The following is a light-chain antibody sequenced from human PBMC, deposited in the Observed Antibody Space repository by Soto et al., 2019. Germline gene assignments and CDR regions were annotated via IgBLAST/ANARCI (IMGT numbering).Light chain of an antibody. CDR3: HQYNDWPLT. J-gene: IGKJ4*01. V-gene: IGKV3-15*01. Sequence: EIVMTQSPATLSVSPGEGATLSCRASQSVGTDLAWYRQKPGQAPRLLIYGASSRAPDIPARFSGSGSGTEFTLTISRLQSEDFAVYYCHQYNDWPLTFGGGTKVEIK. CDR2: GAS. CDR1: QSVGTD.